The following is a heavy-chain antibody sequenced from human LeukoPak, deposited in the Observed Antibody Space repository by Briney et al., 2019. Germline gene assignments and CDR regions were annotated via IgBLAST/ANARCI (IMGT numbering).Heavy chain of an antibody. J-gene: IGHJ3*02. Sequence: ASVKVSCKASGYTFTGYYMHWVRQAPGQGLEWMGWINPNSGGTNYAQKFQGRVTMTRDTSISTAYMELSRLRSDDTAVYYCAREKFSSGYYYVGDAFDIWGQGTMVTASS. D-gene: IGHD3-22*01. CDR2: INPNSGGT. V-gene: IGHV1-2*02. CDR1: GYTFTGYY. CDR3: AREKFSSGYYYVGDAFDI.